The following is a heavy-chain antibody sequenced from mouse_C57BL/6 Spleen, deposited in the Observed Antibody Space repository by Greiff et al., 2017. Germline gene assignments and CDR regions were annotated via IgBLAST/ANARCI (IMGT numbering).Heavy chain of an antibody. Sequence: EVKLMESEGGLVQPGSSMKLSCTASGFTFSDYYMAWVRQVPEKGLEWVANINYDGSSTYYLDSLKSRFIISRDNAKNILYLQMSSLKSEDTATYYCARESDYYGSWFAYWGQGTLVTVSA. J-gene: IGHJ3*01. CDR1: GFTFSDYY. V-gene: IGHV5-16*01. CDR3: ARESDYYGSWFAY. CDR2: INYDGSST. D-gene: IGHD1-1*01.